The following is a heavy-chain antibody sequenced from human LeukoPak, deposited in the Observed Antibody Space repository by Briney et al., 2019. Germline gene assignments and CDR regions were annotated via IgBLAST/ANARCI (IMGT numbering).Heavy chain of an antibody. D-gene: IGHD6-19*01. CDR3: ARVVAVAQTGQRWYYYYGMDV. CDR1: GYTFTGYY. Sequence: ASVKVSCKASGYTFTGYYMHWVRQAPGQGLEWMGWINPNSGGTNYAQKFQGRVTMTRNTSISTAYMELSSLRSEDTAVYYCARVVAVAQTGQRWYYYYGMDVWGQGTTVTVSS. CDR2: INPNSGGT. V-gene: IGHV1-2*02. J-gene: IGHJ6*02.